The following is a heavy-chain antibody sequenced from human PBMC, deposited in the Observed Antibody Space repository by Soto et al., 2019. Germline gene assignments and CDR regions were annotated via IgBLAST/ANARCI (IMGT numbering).Heavy chain of an antibody. CDR3: ARGGYCGRDGCRGYFDT. Sequence: QVLLVQSGAEVKKPGSSVKISCKASGGSFGNSAINWVRQTPGQGLEWLGGFIPVYRTLNYAQKFQGRVTITADESTGTAYMTLNSLASNDTAVYYCARGGYCGRDGCRGYFDTWGQGTLVTVSS. J-gene: IGHJ5*02. V-gene: IGHV1-69*01. CDR1: GGSFGNSA. CDR2: FIPVYRTL. D-gene: IGHD6-25*01.